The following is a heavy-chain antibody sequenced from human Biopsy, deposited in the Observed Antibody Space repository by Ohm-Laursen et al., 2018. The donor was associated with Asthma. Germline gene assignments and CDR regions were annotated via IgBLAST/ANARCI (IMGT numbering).Heavy chain of an antibody. CDR1: GFSVSTKY. Sequence: SLRLSCTASGFSVSTKYMSWVRQAPGKGLEWVSLIYSGDNTYYADSVKGRFIISRDHSKLYLQMNNLRAEDTAVYHCARISRLGYNSLDYGMDVWGQGTTVTVSS. J-gene: IGHJ6*02. CDR3: ARISRLGYNSLDYGMDV. D-gene: IGHD5-24*01. V-gene: IGHV3-53*01. CDR2: IYSGDNT.